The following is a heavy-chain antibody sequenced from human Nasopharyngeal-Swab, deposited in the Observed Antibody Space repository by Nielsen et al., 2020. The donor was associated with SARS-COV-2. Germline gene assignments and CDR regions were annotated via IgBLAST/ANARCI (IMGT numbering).Heavy chain of an antibody. J-gene: IGHJ4*02. CDR1: GFTFSSYE. V-gene: IGHV3-48*03. CDR2: ISSSGSTR. Sequence: GGSLRLSCAASGFTFSSYEMNWVRQAPGKGLEWVSYISSSGSTRYYADSVKGRFTISRDNAKNSLYPQMNSLRAEDTAVYYCARDYCSSTSCYDYWGQGTLVTVSS. CDR3: ARDYCSSTSCYDY. D-gene: IGHD2-2*01.